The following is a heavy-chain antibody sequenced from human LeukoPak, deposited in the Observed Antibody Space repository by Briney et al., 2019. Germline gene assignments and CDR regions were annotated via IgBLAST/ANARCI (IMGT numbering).Heavy chain of an antibody. V-gene: IGHV4-59*01. D-gene: IGHD1-1*01. CDR2: ISYSGST. J-gene: IGHJ5*02. Sequence: SETLSLTCTVSAFSIRSYYCFWIRNPPRQQRKESGYISYSGSTNFNPSLKSRVTISVDTSKNQFSLKLSSVTAADTAVYYCAREGTAGTNLNWFDPWGQGTLVTVSS. CDR3: AREGTAGTNLNWFDP. CDR1: AFSIRSYY.